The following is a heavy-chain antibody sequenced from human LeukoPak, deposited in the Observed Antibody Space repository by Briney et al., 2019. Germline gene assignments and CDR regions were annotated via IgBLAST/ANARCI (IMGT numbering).Heavy chain of an antibody. CDR3: ARVVMVRGVKDYYYYMDV. J-gene: IGHJ6*03. CDR2: IYSSGNT. CDR1: RGSISGYF. Sequence: SETLSLTCTVSRGSISGYFWNWIRQPPEKGLEWLGYIYSSGNTNYNPSLKSRVTISVDTSKNQFSLKLSSVTAADTAVYYCARVVMVRGVKDYYYYMDVWGKGTTVTVSS. D-gene: IGHD3-10*01. V-gene: IGHV4-59*01.